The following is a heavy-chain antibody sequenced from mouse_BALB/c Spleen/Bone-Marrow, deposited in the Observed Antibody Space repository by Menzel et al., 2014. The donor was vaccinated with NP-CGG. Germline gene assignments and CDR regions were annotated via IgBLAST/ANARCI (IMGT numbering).Heavy chain of an antibody. CDR1: GFTFSSYG. Sequence: EVMLVESGGGLVQPGGSLKLSCVASGFTFSSYGMSWVRQTPDKRLVLVATINNNGGSTYYPDSVKGQFTISRDNAKNTLYLQMSSLKSEDTAMYYCARVYGWYFDVWGAGTTVTVSS. CDR3: ARVYGWYFDV. J-gene: IGHJ1*01. D-gene: IGHD1-1*01. CDR2: INNNGGST. V-gene: IGHV5-6-3*01.